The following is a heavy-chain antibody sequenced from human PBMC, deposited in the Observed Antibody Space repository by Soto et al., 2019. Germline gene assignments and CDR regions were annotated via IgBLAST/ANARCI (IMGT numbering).Heavy chain of an antibody. D-gene: IGHD3-10*02. J-gene: IGHJ5*02. V-gene: IGHV1-3*01. Sequence: ASVKVSCKASGYTFNSLAIHWVRQAPGQRPEWLGWINAGNGNTYYSEKFEGRVTFTRDTVATTVNMELTSLTSEDTAVYYCGRDQSGIGYYVDWFDPWGQGTLVTVS. CDR1: GYTFNSLA. CDR2: INAGNGNT. CDR3: GRDQSGIGYYVDWFDP.